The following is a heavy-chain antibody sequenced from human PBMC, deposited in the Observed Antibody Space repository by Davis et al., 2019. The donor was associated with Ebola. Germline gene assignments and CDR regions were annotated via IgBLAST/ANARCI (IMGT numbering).Heavy chain of an antibody. J-gene: IGHJ3*02. CDR3: ARDYGAGVAFDI. CDR2: IYYSGST. D-gene: IGHD4-17*01. V-gene: IGHV4-59*12. CDR1: GGSISSYY. Sequence: PSETLSLTCTVSGGSISSYYWSWIRQPPGKGLEWIGYIYYSGSTNYNPSLKSRVTISVDTSKNQFSLKLSSVTAADTAVYYCARDYGAGVAFDIWGQGTMVTVSS.